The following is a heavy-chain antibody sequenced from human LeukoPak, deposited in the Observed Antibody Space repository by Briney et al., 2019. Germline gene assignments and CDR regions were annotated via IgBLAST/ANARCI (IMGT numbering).Heavy chain of an antibody. CDR2: ITSGGNT. V-gene: IGHV3-23*01. J-gene: IGHJ3*01. Sequence: GSLRLSCSASGFTVSTYAMGWVRQAPVRGLEWVASITSGGNTIYAESLKGRFSISRDNSKNTVFLQINSLRAEDTAVYHCAKYLQPSGSPYALDFWGQGTMVTVSS. D-gene: IGHD3-3*01. CDR1: GFTVSTYA. CDR3: AKYLQPSGSPYALDF.